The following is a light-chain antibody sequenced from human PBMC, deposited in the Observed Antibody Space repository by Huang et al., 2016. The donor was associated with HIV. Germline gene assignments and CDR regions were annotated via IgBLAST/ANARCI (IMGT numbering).Light chain of an antibody. CDR3: HQYNSYPLT. CDR1: QSIGSW. J-gene: IGKJ4*01. CDR2: KAS. V-gene: IGKV1-5*03. Sequence: DIQMTQSPSTLSASVGDRVTITCRASQSIGSWLAWYQQKPGQAPELLIYKASSLESGVPPRFSGSGSGTECTLTISSLQPDDFATYYCHQYNSYPLTFGGGTKVEIK.